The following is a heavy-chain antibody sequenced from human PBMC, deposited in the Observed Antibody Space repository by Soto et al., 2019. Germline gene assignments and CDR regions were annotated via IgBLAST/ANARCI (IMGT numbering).Heavy chain of an antibody. J-gene: IGHJ6*02. D-gene: IGHD6-6*01. V-gene: IGHV4-34*01. CDR2: INNSGST. Sequence: SENLPVTYAVYRGSFSGYYWSWIRQPPGKGLEWIGEINNSGSTKYNQSLKSRVTISVDTPKNQFPLKLSSVTAADTAVYYCARGQEAARLWLRKYGMDVWGQGKTVT. CDR3: ARGQEAARLWLRKYGMDV. CDR1: RGSFSGYY.